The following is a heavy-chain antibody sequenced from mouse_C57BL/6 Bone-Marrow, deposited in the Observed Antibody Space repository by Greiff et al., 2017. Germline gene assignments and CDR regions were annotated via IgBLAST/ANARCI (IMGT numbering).Heavy chain of an antibody. CDR3: ARSGTITTVVATDY. V-gene: IGHV1-55*01. D-gene: IGHD1-1*01. Sequence: VQLQQPGAELVKPGASVKMSCKASGYTFTSYWITWVKQRPGQGLAWIGDIYPGSGSTNYNEKFKSKATLTVDTSSSTAYMQLSSLTSEDSAVYYCARSGTITTVVATDYWGQGTTLTVSS. CDR2: IYPGSGST. J-gene: IGHJ2*01. CDR1: GYTFTSYW.